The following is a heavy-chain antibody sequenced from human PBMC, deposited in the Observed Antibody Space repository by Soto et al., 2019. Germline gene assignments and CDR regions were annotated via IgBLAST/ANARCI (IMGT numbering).Heavy chain of an antibody. CDR1: GFTFNNYA. J-gene: IGHJ4*02. D-gene: IGHD1-26*01. CDR2: IGGGGGTT. CDR3: TKSQGPVGTINRYTVSYSSFYFDL. Sequence: EEKLLESGGGLVQPGGSLRLSCTASGFTFNNYAMSWVRQAPGGGLEWVSFIGGGGGTTFSADSVKGRFTISRDNSKNTVYLQMSSLRADDTATYYCTKSQGPVGTINRYTVSYSSFYFDLWGQGTQVTVYS. V-gene: IGHV3-23*01.